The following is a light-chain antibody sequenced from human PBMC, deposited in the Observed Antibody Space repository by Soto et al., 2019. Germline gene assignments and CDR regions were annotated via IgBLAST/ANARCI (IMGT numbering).Light chain of an antibody. V-gene: IGKV3-15*01. CDR1: ESVSTN. CDR3: QQYSIWRT. Sequence: PGKRATLSCRASESVSTNLAWYQQKAGQAPRLLLYGASTRATGIPARFSGSGSVTEFTLTISGLQSEDFAVYYCQQYSIWRTFGQGTKVDI. CDR2: GAS. J-gene: IGKJ1*01.